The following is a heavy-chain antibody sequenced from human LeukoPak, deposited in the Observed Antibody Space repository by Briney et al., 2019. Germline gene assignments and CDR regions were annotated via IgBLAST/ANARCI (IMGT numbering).Heavy chain of an antibody. CDR3: ARLYYYFDSSGYGGIDY. CDR2: IYYSGST. Sequence: PSETLSLTCTVSGGSISSYYWSWIRQPPGKGLEWIANIYYSGSTYYNPSLKSRVTISVDTSKNQFSLKLTSVTAADTAVYYCARLYYYFDSSGYGGIDYWGQGILVTVSS. V-gene: IGHV4-59*04. J-gene: IGHJ4*02. CDR1: GGSISSYY. D-gene: IGHD3-22*01.